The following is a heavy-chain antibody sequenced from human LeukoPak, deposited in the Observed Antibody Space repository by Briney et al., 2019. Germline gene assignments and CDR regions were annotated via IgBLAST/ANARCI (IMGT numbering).Heavy chain of an antibody. D-gene: IGHD3/OR15-3a*01. CDR3: AREATVLDLRFDQ. V-gene: IGHV6-1*01. CDR2: TYYRSKWYN. CDR1: GDSVSSNSAA. Sequence: SQTLSLTCAISGDSVSSNSAAWNWIRQSPSRGLEWLGRTYYRSKWYNEYGVSVRSRITINPDTSKNQFSLHLNSVTPEDTAVYYCAREATVLDLRFDQWGLGTLSPSPQ. J-gene: IGHJ4*02.